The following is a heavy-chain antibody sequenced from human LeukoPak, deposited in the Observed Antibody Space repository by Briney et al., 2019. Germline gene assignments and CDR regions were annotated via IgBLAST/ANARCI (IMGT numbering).Heavy chain of an antibody. J-gene: IGHJ5*02. Sequence: SVKVSCKASGGTFSSYAISWVRQAPGQGLEWMGGIIPIFGTANYAQKFQGRVTITTDESTSTAYMELSSLRSEDTAVYYCARFIVVVPAAMGGWFDPWGQGTPVTVSS. CDR3: ARFIVVVPAAMGGWFDP. CDR1: GGTFSSYA. CDR2: IIPIFGTA. D-gene: IGHD2-2*01. V-gene: IGHV1-69*05.